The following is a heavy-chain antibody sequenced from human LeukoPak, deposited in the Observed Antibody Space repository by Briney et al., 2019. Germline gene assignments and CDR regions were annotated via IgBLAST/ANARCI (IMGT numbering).Heavy chain of an antibody. V-gene: IGHV4-59*01. CDR3: ARDDSSGFLDY. D-gene: IGHD5-12*01. Sequence: SETLSLTCAVYGGSFSRYYWSWIRQPPGKGLEWIGYIYYSGSTNYNPSLKSRVTISVDTSKNQFSLKLSSVTAADTAVYYCARDDSSGFLDYWGQGTLVTVSS. J-gene: IGHJ4*02. CDR1: GGSFSRYY. CDR2: IYYSGST.